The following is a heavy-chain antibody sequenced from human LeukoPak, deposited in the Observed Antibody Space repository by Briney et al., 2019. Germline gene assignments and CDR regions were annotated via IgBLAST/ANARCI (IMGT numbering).Heavy chain of an antibody. Sequence: WETLSLTCTVSGYSISSGYYWGWIRQPPGKGLEWIGSIYHSGSTYYNPSLKSRVTISVDTSKNQFSLKLSSVTAADTAVYYCAIDQQQLVPFDAFDIWGQGTMVTVSS. V-gene: IGHV4-38-2*02. D-gene: IGHD6-13*01. J-gene: IGHJ3*02. CDR3: AIDQQQLVPFDAFDI. CDR1: GYSISSGYY. CDR2: IYHSGST.